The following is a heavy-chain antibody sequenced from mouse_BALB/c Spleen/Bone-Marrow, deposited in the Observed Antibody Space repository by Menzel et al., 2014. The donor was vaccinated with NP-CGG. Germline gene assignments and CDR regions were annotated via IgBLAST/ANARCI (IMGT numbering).Heavy chain of an antibody. J-gene: IGHJ4*01. CDR2: ISDGGSYT. V-gene: IGHV5-4*02. CDR3: ARDARYRYDGGYAMDY. Sequence: EVQRVESGGGLVKPGGSLKLSCAASGFTFSNYYMYWVRQTPEKRLEWVATISDGGSYTYYPDSVKGRFTISRDNAKNNLYLQMSSLKSEDTAMYYCARDARYRYDGGYAMDYWGQGTSVTVSS. D-gene: IGHD2-14*01. CDR1: GFTFSNYY.